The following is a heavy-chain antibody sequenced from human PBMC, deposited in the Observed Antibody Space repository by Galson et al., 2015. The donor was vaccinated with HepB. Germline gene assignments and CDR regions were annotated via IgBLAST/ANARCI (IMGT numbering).Heavy chain of an antibody. Sequence: SLRLSCAASGFTFSSYAMNWVRQAPGKGLEWVSSISGNGNSKYYADSVKGRFTISRDNSRNTLYLQMNSLRADDTAVYYCAKDELWLQSLDFWGQGTLVTVSS. V-gene: IGHV3-23*01. CDR3: AKDELWLQSLDF. D-gene: IGHD5-24*01. J-gene: IGHJ4*02. CDR1: GFTFSSYA. CDR2: ISGNGNSK.